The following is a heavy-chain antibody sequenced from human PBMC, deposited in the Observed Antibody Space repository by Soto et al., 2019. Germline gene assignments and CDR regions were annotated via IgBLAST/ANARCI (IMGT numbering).Heavy chain of an antibody. J-gene: IGHJ4*02. D-gene: IGHD3-10*01. CDR2: IIPIFGTA. CDR3: ARGVMESGGSRYPRPPYYFDY. CDR1: GGTFSSYA. V-gene: IGHV1-69*13. Sequence: SVKVSCKASGGTFSSYAISWVRQAPGQGLEWMGGIIPIFGTANYAQKFQGRVTITADESTSTAYMELSSLRSEDTAVYYCARGVMESGGSRYPRPPYYFDYWGQGTLVTVSS.